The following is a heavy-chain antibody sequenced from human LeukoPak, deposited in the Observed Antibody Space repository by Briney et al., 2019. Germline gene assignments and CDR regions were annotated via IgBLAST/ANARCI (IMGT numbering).Heavy chain of an antibody. J-gene: IGHJ2*01. D-gene: IGHD6-13*01. CDR1: GFSFRTSD. V-gene: IGHV3-13*01. Sequence: GGSLRLSCAASGFSFRTSDMHWVRQAPGKGLEWVSAIGTVGDTYYPGSVEGRFTISRDDAKNSLYLQMDNLRAGDTAIYYCTREGRSSNWADWYFDLWGRGTLVTVSS. CDR3: TREGRSSNWADWYFDL. CDR2: IGTVGDT.